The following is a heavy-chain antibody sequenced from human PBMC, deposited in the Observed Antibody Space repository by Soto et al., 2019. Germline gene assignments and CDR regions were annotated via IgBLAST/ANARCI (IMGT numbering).Heavy chain of an antibody. CDR2: IYYSGSI. CDR3: ERLLWVIVVVPAAAQPASTYYYYYYMDV. J-gene: IGHJ6*03. D-gene: IGHD2-2*01. Sequence: SETLSLTCTVSGGSISSYYWSWIRQPPGKGLEWIGYIYYSGSINYNPSHKSRVTISVDTSKNQLSLKLSSVTAADTAMYTCERLLWVIVVVPAAAQPASTYYYYYYMDVWGKGTTVT. CDR1: GGSISSYY. V-gene: IGHV4-59*08.